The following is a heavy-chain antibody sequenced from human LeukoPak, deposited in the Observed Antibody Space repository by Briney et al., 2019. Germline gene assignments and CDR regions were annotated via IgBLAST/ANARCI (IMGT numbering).Heavy chain of an antibody. CDR3: ARVRSSWVYYYYYYMDV. CDR1: GGSISSYY. V-gene: IGHV4-59*01. CDR2: IYYSGST. Sequence: SETLSLTCTVSGGSISSYYWSWIRQPPGKGLEWIGYIYYSGSTNHSPSLKSRVTISVDTSKNQFSLKLSSVTAADTAVYYCARVRSSWVYYYYYYMDVWGKGTTVTVSS. J-gene: IGHJ6*03. D-gene: IGHD6-13*01.